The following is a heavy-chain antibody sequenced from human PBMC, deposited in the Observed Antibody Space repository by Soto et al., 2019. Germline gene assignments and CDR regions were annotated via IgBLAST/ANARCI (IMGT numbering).Heavy chain of an antibody. Sequence: QITLRESGPTLVKPTQTLTLTCTISGFSLSTSGVGVGWILQPPGKSLEWLALIYWYDVQRDSPSLKNRLTITTDTSRSQVVLTMTNMDPVDTATYYCAHTPCSGDNCYLFDCWGQGTLVTVSS. D-gene: IGHD2-15*01. J-gene: IGHJ4*02. CDR2: IYWYDVQ. V-gene: IGHV2-5*01. CDR3: AHTPCSGDNCYLFDC. CDR1: GFSLSTSGVG.